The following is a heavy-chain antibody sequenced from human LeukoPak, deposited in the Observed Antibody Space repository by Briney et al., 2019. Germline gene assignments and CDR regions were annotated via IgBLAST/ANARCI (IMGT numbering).Heavy chain of an antibody. CDR1: GFTFSSYG. J-gene: IGHJ4*02. CDR3: ARASNCITSTCSVDY. Sequence: PGRSLRLSCAASGFTFSSYGMPWVRQAPGKGLEWVALIWYDGSNKYYADSVKGRFTISRDNSKNTLYVQMNSLRAEDTAVYYCARASNCITSTCSVDYWGQGTLVTVSS. D-gene: IGHD3-10*01. V-gene: IGHV3-33*01. CDR2: IWYDGSNK.